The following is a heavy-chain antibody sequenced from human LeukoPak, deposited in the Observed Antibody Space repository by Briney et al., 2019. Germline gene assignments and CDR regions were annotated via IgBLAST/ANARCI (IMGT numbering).Heavy chain of an antibody. Sequence: ASVKVSCKASGYTFTSYGISWVRQAPGQGLEWMGWISAYNGNTNYAQKLQGRVTMTTDTSTSTAYMELGSLRSDDTAVYYCARAYYDFWSGYYYFDYWGQGTLVTVSS. V-gene: IGHV1-18*01. CDR3: ARAYYDFWSGYYYFDY. CDR2: ISAYNGNT. CDR1: GYTFTSYG. D-gene: IGHD3-3*01. J-gene: IGHJ4*02.